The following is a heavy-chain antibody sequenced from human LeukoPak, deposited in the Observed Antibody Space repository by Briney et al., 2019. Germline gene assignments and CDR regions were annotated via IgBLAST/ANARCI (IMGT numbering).Heavy chain of an antibody. Sequence: GVSLRLSCAASGFTCSSYGMNWVRQAPGMGLEWLSYVSGGGDTIYYADSVKGRFTISRDNAKNSLSLQMNGLRAEDTAVYYCARDRMQQLYYYYGMDVWGQGTTVTVSS. CDR2: VSGGGDTI. D-gene: IGHD6-13*01. J-gene: IGHJ6*02. V-gene: IGHV3-48*03. CDR1: GFTCSSYG. CDR3: ARDRMQQLYYYYGMDV.